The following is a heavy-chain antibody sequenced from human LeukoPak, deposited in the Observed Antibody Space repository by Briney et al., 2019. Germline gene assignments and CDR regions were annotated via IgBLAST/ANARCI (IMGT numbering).Heavy chain of an antibody. Sequence: SQTLSLTCTVSGGSISSGSYYWSWIRQPAGKGLEWIGRIYTSGSTNYNPSLKSRVTISVDTSKNQFSLKLSSVTAADTAVYYCASWVVVPAAISMGAFDIWGQGTMVTVSS. CDR3: ASWVVVPAAISMGAFDI. V-gene: IGHV4-61*02. D-gene: IGHD2-2*01. J-gene: IGHJ3*02. CDR2: IYTSGST. CDR1: GGSISSGSYY.